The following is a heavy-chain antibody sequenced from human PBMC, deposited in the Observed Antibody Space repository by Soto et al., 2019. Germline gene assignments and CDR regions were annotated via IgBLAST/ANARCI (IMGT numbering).Heavy chain of an antibody. Sequence: GGSLRLSCAASGFTFDDYAMHWVRQAPGKGLEWVSGISWNSGSIGYADSVKGRFTISRDNAKNSLYLQMNSLRAEDTALYYCAKDGAYDYIWGSYRNFDLWGRGTLVTVSS. CDR2: ISWNSGSI. CDR1: GFTFDDYA. CDR3: AKDGAYDYIWGSYRNFDL. D-gene: IGHD3-16*02. V-gene: IGHV3-9*01. J-gene: IGHJ2*01.